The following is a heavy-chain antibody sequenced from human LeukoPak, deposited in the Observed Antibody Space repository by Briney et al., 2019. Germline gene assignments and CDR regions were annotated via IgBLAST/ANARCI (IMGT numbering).Heavy chain of an antibody. J-gene: IGHJ3*02. V-gene: IGHV3-74*01. Sequence: PGGSLRLSCAASGFTSSAYWMHWVRQVPGKGLVWVSRINSDVSTTNYADSVKGRFTISRDNAKNTIYLQMNSLRAEDTAVYYCARPRYSGYDPFDIWGQGTMVTVSS. CDR1: GFTSSAYW. CDR3: ARPRYSGYDPFDI. CDR2: INSDVSTT. D-gene: IGHD5-12*01.